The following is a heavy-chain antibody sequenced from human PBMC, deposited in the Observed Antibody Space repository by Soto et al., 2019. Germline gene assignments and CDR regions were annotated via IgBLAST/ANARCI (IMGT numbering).Heavy chain of an antibody. Sequence: PSETLSLTCTVSGGSISSYYWSWIRQPPGKGLEWIGYIYYSGSTNYNPSLKSRVTISVDTSKNQFSLKLSSVTAADTAVYYCARDSSGIAVAGNFDYWGQGTLVTVSS. CDR1: GGSISSYY. CDR2: IYYSGST. CDR3: ARDSSGIAVAGNFDY. J-gene: IGHJ4*02. D-gene: IGHD6-19*01. V-gene: IGHV4-59*01.